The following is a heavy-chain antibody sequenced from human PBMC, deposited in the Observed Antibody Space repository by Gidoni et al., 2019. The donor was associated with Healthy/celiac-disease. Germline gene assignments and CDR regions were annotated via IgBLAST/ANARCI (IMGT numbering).Heavy chain of an antibody. CDR2: INHSGST. J-gene: IGHJ4*02. V-gene: IGHV4-34*01. D-gene: IGHD6-13*01. Sequence: QVQLQQWGAGLLKPSETLSLTCAVYGGSFSGYYWSWIRQPPGKGLEWIGEINHSGSTNYNPSLKSRVTISVDMSKNQFSLKLSSVTAADTAVYYCARGRLRGQQLAPTFDYWGQGTLVTVSS. CDR3: ARGRLRGQQLAPTFDY. CDR1: GGSFSGYY.